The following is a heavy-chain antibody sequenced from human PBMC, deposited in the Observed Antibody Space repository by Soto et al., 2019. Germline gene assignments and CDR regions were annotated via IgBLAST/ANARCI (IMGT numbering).Heavy chain of an antibody. Sequence: GGSLRLSCAASGFTFNRYAMSWVRQAPGKGLEWVSTISGSGGSTYYADSVQGRFSISRDNSKNTLSLQVNSLRAEDTAIYYCAAAGCSARDYAGRDYYFDYWGQGTLVTVSS. V-gene: IGHV3-23*01. D-gene: IGHD3-10*02. CDR1: GFTFNRYA. J-gene: IGHJ4*02. CDR3: AAAGCSARDYAGRDYYFDY. CDR2: ISGSGGST.